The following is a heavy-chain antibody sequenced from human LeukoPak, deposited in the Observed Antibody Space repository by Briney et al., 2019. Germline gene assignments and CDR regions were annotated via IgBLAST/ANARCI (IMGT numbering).Heavy chain of an antibody. Sequence: GGSVKVSFKASGYIFTSYGISGVRQAPGQGLEGMGWISAYNGNTNYAQKLQGRGPMTTETSTNTPYMQLRSLRSVDTAVYYCARRWLQSRRLDYWGQGPLVPVPS. CDR3: ARRWLQSRRLDY. CDR1: GYIFTSYG. CDR2: ISAYNGNT. V-gene: IGHV1-18*01. D-gene: IGHD5-24*01. J-gene: IGHJ4*02.